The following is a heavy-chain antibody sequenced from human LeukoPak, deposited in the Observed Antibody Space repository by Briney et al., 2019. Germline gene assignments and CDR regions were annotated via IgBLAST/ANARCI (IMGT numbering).Heavy chain of an antibody. V-gene: IGHV3-23*01. CDR3: AKRVLCQS. Sequence: GGSLRLSCAASGFTFSDYYMSWIRQAPGKGLEWVSTISGRGGSAFYADSVKGRFTVSRDNSKNTLFLQMNSLRAEDTAIYYCAKRVLCQSWGQGTLVTVSS. J-gene: IGHJ5*02. D-gene: IGHD2-8*01. CDR1: GFTFSDYY. CDR2: ISGRGGSA.